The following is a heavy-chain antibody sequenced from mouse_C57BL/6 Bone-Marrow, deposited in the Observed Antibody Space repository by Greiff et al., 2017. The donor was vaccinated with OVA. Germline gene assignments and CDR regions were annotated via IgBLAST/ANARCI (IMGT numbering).Heavy chain of an antibody. CDR2: IDPSDSYT. V-gene: IGHV1-59*01. CDR3: AREKSYDGYYGY. D-gene: IGHD2-3*01. Sequence: QVQLQQPGAELVRPGTSVKLSCKASGYTFTSYWMHWVKQRPGQGLEWIGVIDPSDSYTNYNQKFKGKATLTVDTSSSTAYMQLSSLTSEDSAVYYCAREKSYDGYYGYWGQGTTLTVSS. J-gene: IGHJ2*01. CDR1: GYTFTSYW.